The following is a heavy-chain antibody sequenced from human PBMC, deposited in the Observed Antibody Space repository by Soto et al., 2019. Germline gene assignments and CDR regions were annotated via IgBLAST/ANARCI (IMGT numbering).Heavy chain of an antibody. Sequence: EVQLVESGGDLVQPGGSLRLSCAASGFSLSNYWMTWVRRAPGKRPEWVANIKQDGSATYYMDSVRGRFTISRDNANNSLFLQMNSLRAEDTALYYCARWTTALDYWGQGALVTVSS. CDR1: GFSLSNYW. J-gene: IGHJ4*02. V-gene: IGHV3-7*03. CDR3: ARWTTALDY. D-gene: IGHD4-17*01. CDR2: IKQDGSAT.